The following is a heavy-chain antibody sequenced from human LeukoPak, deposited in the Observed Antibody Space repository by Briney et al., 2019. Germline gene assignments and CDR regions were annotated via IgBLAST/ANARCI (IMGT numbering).Heavy chain of an antibody. V-gene: IGHV3-23*01. Sequence: PGGSLRLSCAASGFTFSSYAMNWVRQAPGKGLEWVSAINRSGDSTYYADSVKGRFTISRDNSKNTLYLQMNSVSAEDTAVYYCAKGGLVHRFDPWGQGTLVTVSS. CDR2: INRSGDST. CDR3: AKGGLVHRFDP. CDR1: GFTFSSYA. J-gene: IGHJ5*02.